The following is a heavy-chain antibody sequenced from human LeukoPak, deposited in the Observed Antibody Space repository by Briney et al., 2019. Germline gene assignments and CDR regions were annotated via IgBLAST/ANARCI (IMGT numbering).Heavy chain of an antibody. CDR3: AGDPTSFPQWELPHFDY. Sequence: AASVKVSCKASGYTFTSYGISWVRQAPGQGLEWMGWISAYNGNTNYAQKLQGRVTMTTDTSTSTAYMELRSLRSDDTAVYYCAGDPTSFPQWELPHFDYWGQGTLVTVSS. V-gene: IGHV1-18*01. J-gene: IGHJ4*02. CDR1: GYTFTSYG. D-gene: IGHD1-26*01. CDR2: ISAYNGNT.